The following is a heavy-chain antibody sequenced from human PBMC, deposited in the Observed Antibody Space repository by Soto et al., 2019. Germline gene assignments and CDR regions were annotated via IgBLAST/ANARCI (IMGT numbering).Heavy chain of an antibody. D-gene: IGHD4-17*01. Sequence: EVHLVESGGGLVKPGGSLRLSCEASGFTFRSYSMNWFRQAPGKGLEWVSSISTTSSYIYYGDSVKGRFTISRDNAKNPLFLQMNSLRAEDTAIYYCAREGDDYGDYKRAFDIWGQGTTVTVSS. CDR2: ISTTSSYI. CDR3: AREGDDYGDYKRAFDI. J-gene: IGHJ3*02. CDR1: GFTFRSYS. V-gene: IGHV3-21*01.